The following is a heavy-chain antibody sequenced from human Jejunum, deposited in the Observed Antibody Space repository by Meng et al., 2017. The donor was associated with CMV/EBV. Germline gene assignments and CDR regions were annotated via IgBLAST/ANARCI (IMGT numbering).Heavy chain of an antibody. CDR1: GYTFTKYA. Sequence: KASGYTFTKYALNWVRQAPGQGLEWMGTINPSGGSTSYAQKFQGRVTMTRDTSTSTVYMELSSLRSEDTAVYYCARDFGSGYYMLDYWGQGTLVTVSS. V-gene: IGHV1-46*01. CDR2: INPSGGST. D-gene: IGHD5-12*01. J-gene: IGHJ4*02. CDR3: ARDFGSGYYMLDY.